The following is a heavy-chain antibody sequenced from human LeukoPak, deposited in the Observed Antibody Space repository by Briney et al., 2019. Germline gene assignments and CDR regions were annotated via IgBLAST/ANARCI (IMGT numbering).Heavy chain of an antibody. V-gene: IGHV5-51*01. Sequence: PGESLKISCKGSGYSFTTYWIAWVRQMPGGGQEWMGIIYPGDSDIRYSPSFQGQVTISADRSISTAYLQWSSLKASDTAMYYCARQHCSGGNCYSGSAYYFDYWGQGTLVTVSS. CDR3: ARQHCSGGNCYSGSAYYFDY. J-gene: IGHJ4*02. D-gene: IGHD2-15*01. CDR2: IYPGDSDI. CDR1: GYSFTTYW.